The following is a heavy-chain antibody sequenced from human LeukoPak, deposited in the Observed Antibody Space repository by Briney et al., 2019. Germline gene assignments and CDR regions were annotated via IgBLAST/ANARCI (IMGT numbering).Heavy chain of an antibody. CDR1: GFPFGRYG. CDR3: ARDAQGLGVFRGPTLDY. V-gene: IGHV3-33*01. D-gene: IGHD3-10*01. Sequence: GGSLRLSCAAFGFPFGRYGMHWVRQTPGKGLEWVAVRWYDGSNRYYADSVKGRFIVSRDKSKNTLSLEMNSLRAEDTALYYCARDAQGLGVFRGPTLDYWGQGTLVTVSS. CDR2: RWYDGSNR. J-gene: IGHJ4*02.